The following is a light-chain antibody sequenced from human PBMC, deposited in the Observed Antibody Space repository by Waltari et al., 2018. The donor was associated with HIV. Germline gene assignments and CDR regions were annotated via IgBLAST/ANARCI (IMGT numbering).Light chain of an antibody. J-gene: IGKJ5*01. V-gene: IGKV3-11*01. CDR1: QSVGSY. Sequence: EIVLTQSPATLSLSPGDSATLSCRASQSVGSYLAWYQQKPGQAPRLLIFDTSDTATGIPARFSGTGSGTDFTLTIGSLEPEDFAVYYCQHRYNWPRVTFGQGTRLEIK. CDR3: QHRYNWPRVT. CDR2: DTS.